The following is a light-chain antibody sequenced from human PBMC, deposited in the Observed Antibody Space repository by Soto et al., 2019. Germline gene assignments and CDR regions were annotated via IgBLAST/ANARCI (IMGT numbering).Light chain of an antibody. J-gene: IGKJ4*01. V-gene: IGKV1-16*02. CDR1: QDINNS. CDR3: QQYNSYPLT. CDR2: AAS. Sequence: DIQMTQSPSSLSASVGDRVTITCRASQDINNSLAWFQQNPGQAPKSLIYAASTLQSGVPSNFSGSGSGTDFTLTITSLQPEDFATYYCQQYNSYPLTFGGGTKVDIK.